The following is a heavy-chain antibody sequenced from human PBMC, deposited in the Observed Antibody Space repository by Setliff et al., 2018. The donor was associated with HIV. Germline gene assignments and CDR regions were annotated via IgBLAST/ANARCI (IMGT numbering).Heavy chain of an antibody. J-gene: IGHJ4*02. V-gene: IGHV3-30*14. CDR1: GFTFRSYA. D-gene: IGHD2-2*01. CDR3: ARRAYCSSTTCFDN. Sequence: GGSLRLSCAASGFTFRSYAMHWVRQAPGKGLEWVADISHDGSIEDYADSVRGRFTISRDNSKSAVYLQMNSLRAEDTAVYYCARRAYCSSTTCFDNWGQGTLVTVSS. CDR2: ISHDGSIE.